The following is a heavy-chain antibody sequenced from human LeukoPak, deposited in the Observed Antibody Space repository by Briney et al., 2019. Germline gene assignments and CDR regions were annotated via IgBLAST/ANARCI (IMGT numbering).Heavy chain of an antibody. CDR2: INSDGSST. Sequence: PRRSLRLSCAASGFTFSSYWMHWVRQAPGKGLVWVSRINSDGSSTSYADSVKGRFTISRDNAKNTLYLQMNSLRAEDTAVYYCARAKDYARQPSDYWGQGTLVTVSS. CDR3: ARAKDYARQPSDY. D-gene: IGHD4-17*01. CDR1: GFTFSSYW. J-gene: IGHJ4*02. V-gene: IGHV3-74*01.